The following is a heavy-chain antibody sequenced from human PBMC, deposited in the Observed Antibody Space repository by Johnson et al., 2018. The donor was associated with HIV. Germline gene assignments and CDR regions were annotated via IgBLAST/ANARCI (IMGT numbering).Heavy chain of an antibody. V-gene: IGHV3-9*01. D-gene: IGHD1-14*01. J-gene: IGHJ3*02. Sequence: VQLVESGGGLVQPGRSLRLSCAASGFTFDDYAMHWVRQAPGKGLEWVSGISWNSGSIGYADSVKGRFTISRDNAKNSLYLQMNSLRAEDTALYYCAKAHIIRGAFDIWGQGTMVTVSS. CDR1: GFTFDDYA. CDR2: ISWNSGSI. CDR3: AKAHIIRGAFDI.